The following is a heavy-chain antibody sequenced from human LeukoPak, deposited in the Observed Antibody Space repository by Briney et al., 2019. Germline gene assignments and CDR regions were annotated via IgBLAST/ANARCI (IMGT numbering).Heavy chain of an antibody. J-gene: IGHJ5*01. V-gene: IGHV3-30*04. D-gene: IGHD2-21*01. Sequence: GGSLSLSCVASGFTFSGYAIHWVRQAPGKGLEWVALISYDGSNKDYTHSVKGRFTISRDNSKNTLYLQMNSLRAEDSAVYYCAREYCGGECYSGFDFWGQGTLVTVSS. CDR2: ISYDGSNK. CDR1: GFTFSGYA. CDR3: AREYCGGECYSGFDF.